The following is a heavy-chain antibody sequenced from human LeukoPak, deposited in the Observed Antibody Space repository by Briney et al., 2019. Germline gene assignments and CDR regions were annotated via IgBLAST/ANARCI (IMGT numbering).Heavy chain of an antibody. V-gene: IGHV3-30*12. CDR3: ARDPLRDDYVWGNYRNGADY. Sequence: GGSLRLACAAYGFTFSSYGMHWDRQAPGKGLEWVAVMSYDGSKKYYTDSVKGRFTISRDNSQNTLYLQMNSLRAEDTAVYYCARDPLRDDYVWGNYRNGADYWGQGTLVTVSS. CDR1: GFTFSSYG. CDR2: MSYDGSKK. J-gene: IGHJ4*02. D-gene: IGHD3-16*02.